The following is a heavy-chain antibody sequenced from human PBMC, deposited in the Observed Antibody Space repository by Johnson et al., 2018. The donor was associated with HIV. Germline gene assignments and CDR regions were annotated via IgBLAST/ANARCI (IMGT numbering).Heavy chain of an antibody. CDR1: GFTFSDYY. D-gene: IGHD6-13*01. J-gene: IGHJ3*02. CDR3: ARLDHYPSSWYLTYAFDI. Sequence: EVQLVESGGGLVKPGGSLRLSCAASGFTFSDYYMSWIRQAPGKGLEWVSAISGSGGSTYYADSVKGRFTISRDNSKNTLYLQMNSLRAEDTAVYYCARLDHYPSSWYLTYAFDIWGQGTMVLVSS. CDR2: ISGSGGST. V-gene: IGHV3-23*04.